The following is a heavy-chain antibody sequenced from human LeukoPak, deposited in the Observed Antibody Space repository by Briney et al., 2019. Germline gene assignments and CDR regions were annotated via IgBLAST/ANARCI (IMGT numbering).Heavy chain of an antibody. CDR1: GFTFSTYW. Sequence: GGSLRLSCEASGFTFSTYWMTWVRQAPGKGLEWVANIKRDGSEKYYVDSVKGRFTISRDNAKSSLYLQMNSLRGEDTAVYYCARDSSPDYYDGSGYGYWGQGTLVTVSS. J-gene: IGHJ4*02. CDR2: IKRDGSEK. D-gene: IGHD3-22*01. CDR3: ARDSSPDYYDGSGYGY. V-gene: IGHV3-7*05.